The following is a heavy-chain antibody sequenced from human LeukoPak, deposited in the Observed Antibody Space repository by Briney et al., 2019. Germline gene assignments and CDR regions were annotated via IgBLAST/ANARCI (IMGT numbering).Heavy chain of an antibody. J-gene: IGHJ4*02. D-gene: IGHD6-19*01. CDR2: INTDGTVT. V-gene: IGHV3-74*01. Sequence: GGSLRLSCAASGFTFSKYWMLWVRHAPGEGLESVSRINTDGTVTTYSDSVKGRFTVSRDNADNTMFLQMNSVRDEDTAVYYCATKQWLAPPPDSWGQGTPVTVSS. CDR1: GFTFSKYW. CDR3: ATKQWLAPPPDS.